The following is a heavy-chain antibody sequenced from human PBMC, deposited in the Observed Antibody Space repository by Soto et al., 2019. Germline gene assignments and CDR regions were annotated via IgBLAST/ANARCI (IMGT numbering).Heavy chain of an antibody. V-gene: IGHV4-4*07. J-gene: IGHJ6*02. Sequence: YWRCPRPASGKKLGWIGRIYTSGSTNYNPSLKSRVTMSVDTSKNQFSLKLSSVTAADTAVYYCARDDNLLFYCTSTTCTYSHCLDVWRPGTT. CDR2: IYTSGST. CDR3: ARDDNLLFYCTSTTCTYSHCLDV. CDR1: Y. D-gene: IGHD2-2*01.